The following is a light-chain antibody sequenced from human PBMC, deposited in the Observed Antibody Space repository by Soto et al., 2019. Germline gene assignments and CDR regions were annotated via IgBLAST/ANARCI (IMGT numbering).Light chain of an antibody. J-gene: IGKJ1*01. CDR2: WAS. CDR1: QSVLYSSHNKNY. V-gene: IGKV4-1*01. Sequence: DIVMTQSPDSLAVSLGERATINCKSSQSVLYSSHNKNYLAWYQQTPGQPPKLLIYWASTRESGVPDRFSGSGSGTDFTLTISSMQAEDVAVYYCQQYYSTPPTFGQGTKVEIK. CDR3: QQYYSTPPT.